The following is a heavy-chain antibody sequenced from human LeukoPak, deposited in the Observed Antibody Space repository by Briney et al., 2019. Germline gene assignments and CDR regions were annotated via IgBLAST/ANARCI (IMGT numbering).Heavy chain of an antibody. CDR2: INPNSGGT. CDR3: ARGRENGGSGSYLGFDY. Sequence: ASVKVSCKASGYTFTGYYMHWVRQAPGQGLEWMGWINPNSGGTNYAQKFQGRVTMTRDTSISTAYMELSRLRSDDTAVYYCARGRENGGSGSYLGFDYWGQGTLVTVSS. J-gene: IGHJ4*02. D-gene: IGHD1-26*01. V-gene: IGHV1-2*02. CDR1: GYTFTGYY.